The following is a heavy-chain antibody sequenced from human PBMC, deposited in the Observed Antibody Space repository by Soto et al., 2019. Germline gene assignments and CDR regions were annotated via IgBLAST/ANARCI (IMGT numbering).Heavy chain of an antibody. D-gene: IGHD3-3*01. J-gene: IGHJ3*02. CDR2: IIPIFGTA. CDR3: AREIFGVIISGGRDAFDI. V-gene: IGHV1-69*01. CDR1: GGTFSTYA. Sequence: QVQLVQSGAEVKKPGSSVKVSCTASGGTFSTYAISWVRQAPGQGLEWMGGIIPIFGTAKYAQKFQGRVTITADESTSTAYMELSSLRSEDTAVYYCAREIFGVIISGGRDAFDIWGQGTMVTVSS.